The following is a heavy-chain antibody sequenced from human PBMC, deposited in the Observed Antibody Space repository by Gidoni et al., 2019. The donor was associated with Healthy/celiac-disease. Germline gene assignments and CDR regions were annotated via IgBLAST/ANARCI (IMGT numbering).Heavy chain of an antibody. CDR1: GFTFSSYP. CDR2: ISYDGSNK. J-gene: IGHJ5*02. D-gene: IGHD6-13*01. Sequence: QVQLVESGGGVVQPGRSLRLSCAASGFTFSSYPRHWVRQAPGKGLEWVAVISYDGSNKYYADSVKGRFTISRDNSKNTLYLQMNSLRAEDTAVYYCARDRVGGYSSSWYWFDPWGQGTLVTVSS. CDR3: ARDRVGGYSSSWYWFDP. V-gene: IGHV3-30*04.